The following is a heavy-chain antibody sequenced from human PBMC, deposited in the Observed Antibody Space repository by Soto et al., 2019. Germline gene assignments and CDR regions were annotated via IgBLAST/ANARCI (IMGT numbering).Heavy chain of an antibody. CDR3: AIYGGNSVYFDY. J-gene: IGHJ4*02. Sequence: TSQTLSLTCTVSCGSISSAGYCCSRILQPPGKGLEWMGYIYHSGSTYYNPAFTSRVNIAVDKSKNQFSLKLSSVTAAATAVYYCAIYGGNSVYFDYWGQRSLVTVSS. V-gene: IGHV4-30-4*08. CDR1: CGSISSAGYC. CDR2: IYHSGST. D-gene: IGHD4-17*01.